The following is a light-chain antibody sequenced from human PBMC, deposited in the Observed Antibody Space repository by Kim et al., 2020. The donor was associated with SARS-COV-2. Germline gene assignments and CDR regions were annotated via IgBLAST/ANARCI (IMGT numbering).Light chain of an antibody. V-gene: IGLV2-8*01. J-gene: IGLJ3*02. CDR3: SSFAGRNAFGV. CDR2: EVN. CDR1: NSDIGGYKY. Sequence: QSVTITCTGTNSDIGGYKYVSWYQQHPGKAPRLMIFEVNQRPSGVPDRFSGSKSGNTASLTVSGLQAEDEADYYCSSFAGRNAFGVFGGGTQLTVL.